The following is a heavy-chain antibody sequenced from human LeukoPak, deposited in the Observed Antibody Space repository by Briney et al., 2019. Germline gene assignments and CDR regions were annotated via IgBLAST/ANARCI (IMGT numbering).Heavy chain of an antibody. CDR1: GHTFTNFG. CDR3: ARDRDYGDYNTQDLFVY. CDR2: ISAYNGNT. D-gene: IGHD4-17*01. Sequence: ASVTVSCTASGHTFTNFGISWVRQAPGQGLEWVGWISAYNGNTNYAQRLQGRVTMTTDTSTSTAYMELRSLRSDDTAVYYCARDRDYGDYNTQDLFVYWGQGTLVTVSS. V-gene: IGHV1-18*01. J-gene: IGHJ4*02.